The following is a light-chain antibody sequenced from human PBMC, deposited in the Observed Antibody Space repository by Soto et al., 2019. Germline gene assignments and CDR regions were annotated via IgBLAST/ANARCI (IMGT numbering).Light chain of an antibody. CDR3: CSYAGSYTYVV. Sequence: QSVLTQPRSVSGSPGQSVTISCTGTSSDVGGYNYVSWYQQHPGKAPKLMIYDVSKRPSGVPDRFSGSKSGNTASLTISGLQAEEEADYSCCSYAGSYTYVVFGGGTKLTVL. CDR2: DVS. V-gene: IGLV2-11*01. J-gene: IGLJ2*01. CDR1: SSDVGGYNY.